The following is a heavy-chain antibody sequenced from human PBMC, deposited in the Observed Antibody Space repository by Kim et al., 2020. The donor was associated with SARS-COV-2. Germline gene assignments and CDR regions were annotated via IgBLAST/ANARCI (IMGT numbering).Heavy chain of an antibody. D-gene: IGHD2-2*01. V-gene: IGHV1-2*02. CDR1: GYTFTGYY. Sequence: ASVKVSCKASGYTFTGYYMHWVRQAPGQGLEWMGWINPNSGGTNYAQKFQGRVTMTRDTSISTAYMELSRLRSDDTAVYYCAAYCSSTSCYPYDAFDIWGQGTMVTVSS. J-gene: IGHJ3*02. CDR2: INPNSGGT. CDR3: AAYCSSTSCYPYDAFDI.